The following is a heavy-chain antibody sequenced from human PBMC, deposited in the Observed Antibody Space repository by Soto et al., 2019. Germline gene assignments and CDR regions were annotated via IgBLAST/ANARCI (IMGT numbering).Heavy chain of an antibody. V-gene: IGHV1-69*01. CDR2: IIPIFGTA. J-gene: IGHJ6*02. CDR3: PSLTVTTPGYGMDV. Sequence: QVQLVQSGAEVKKPGSSVKVSCKASGGTFSSYAISWVRQAPGQGLEWMGGIIPIFGTANYAQKFQGRVTITADESTSTAYMERSSLRSEDTAVYYCPSLTVTTPGYGMDVWCQGTTVTVSS. CDR1: GGTFSSYA. D-gene: IGHD4-4*01.